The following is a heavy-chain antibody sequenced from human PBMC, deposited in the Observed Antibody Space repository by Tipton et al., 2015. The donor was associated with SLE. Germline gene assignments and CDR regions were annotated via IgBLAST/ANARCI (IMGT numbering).Heavy chain of an antibody. J-gene: IGHJ4*02. Sequence: LRLSCTVSGGSIRSSNYYWGWIRQPPGKGLEWIGSVHYSESTYLNPSLKSRVTISVDTSKNQFSLKLSSVTAADTAVYYCARVGSYFDYWGQGTLVTVSS. V-gene: IGHV4-39*07. CDR2: VHYSEST. CDR1: GGSIRSSNYY. CDR3: ARVGSYFDY.